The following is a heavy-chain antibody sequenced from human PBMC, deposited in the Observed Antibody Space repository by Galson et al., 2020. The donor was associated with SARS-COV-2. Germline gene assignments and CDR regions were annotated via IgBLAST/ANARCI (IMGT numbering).Heavy chain of an antibody. J-gene: IGHJ6*02. V-gene: IGHV4-4*02. CDR1: GGSISSSNW. Sequence: SETLSLTCAVSGGSISSSNWWSWVRQPPGKGLEWIGEIYHSGSTNYNPSLKSRVTISVDKSKNQFSLKLSSVTAADTAVYYCARALRGVSYYYGMDVWGQGTTVTVSS. D-gene: IGHD2-21*01. CDR2: IYHSGST. CDR3: ARALRGVSYYYGMDV.